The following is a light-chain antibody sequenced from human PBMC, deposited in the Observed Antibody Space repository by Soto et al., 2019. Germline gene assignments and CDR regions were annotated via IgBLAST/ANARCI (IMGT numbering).Light chain of an antibody. Sequence: DVQMTQSPSSLSASVGDRVTITCRASQGISNSLAWYQQRPGRVPKLLIYGASNLQSEVPSRFSGSGSGTDFTLTISSLQPEDVATYYCQKYDSAARTFGQGTKVEIK. CDR1: QGISNS. CDR3: QKYDSAART. V-gene: IGKV1-27*01. CDR2: GAS. J-gene: IGKJ1*01.